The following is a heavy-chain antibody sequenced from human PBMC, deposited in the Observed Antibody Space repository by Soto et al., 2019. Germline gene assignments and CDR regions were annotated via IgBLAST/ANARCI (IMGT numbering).Heavy chain of an antibody. CDR2: IYYSGST. Sequence: TSETLSLTCTVSGGSISSYYWSWIRQPPGKGLEWIGYIYYSGSTDYNPSLKSRVTISVDTSKNQFSLKLSSVTAADTAVYYCARGGTMIVDSYYFDYWGQGTLVTVSS. J-gene: IGHJ4*02. CDR3: ARGGTMIVDSYYFDY. D-gene: IGHD3-22*01. CDR1: GGSISSYY. V-gene: IGHV4-59*01.